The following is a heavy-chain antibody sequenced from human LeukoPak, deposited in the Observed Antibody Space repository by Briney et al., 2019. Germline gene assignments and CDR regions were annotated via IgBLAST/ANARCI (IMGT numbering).Heavy chain of an antibody. J-gene: IGHJ3*02. D-gene: IGHD4-17*01. V-gene: IGHV3-66*04. CDR2: IYSGDSDSDS. Sequence: GGCLRLSWAAAVFTVNTNYITWVRHAPGKGLEWISVIYSGDSDSDSYYAASVKGRFTIYRDNSKHPMYLQMNSLRAEDTAVYYCARRSTVTRDLDIWGQGTMVTVSS. CDR1: VFTVNTNY. CDR3: ARRSTVTRDLDI.